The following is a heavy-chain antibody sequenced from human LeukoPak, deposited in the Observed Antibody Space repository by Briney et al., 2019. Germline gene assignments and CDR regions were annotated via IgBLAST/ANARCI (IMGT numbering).Heavy chain of an antibody. Sequence: SETLSLTCTVSGGSISTDYWNWIRQPPGKGLEWIGYIYPSGRSNYSPSLKSRVTISAETSKGQFSLKLTSVTAADTAIYYCASFYYGSGLAVDYWGQGILVTVSS. CDR3: ASFYYGSGLAVDY. CDR2: IYPSGRS. V-gene: IGHV4-4*09. CDR1: GGSISTDY. D-gene: IGHD3-10*01. J-gene: IGHJ4*02.